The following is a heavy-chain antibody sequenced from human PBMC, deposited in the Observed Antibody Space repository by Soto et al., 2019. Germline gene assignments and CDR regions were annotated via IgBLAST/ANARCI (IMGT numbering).Heavy chain of an antibody. CDR3: ARGGRHSDYYYYYGMDV. J-gene: IGHJ6*02. Sequence: SVKVSCKAFGYTFTIYYIHWVRQAPGQGLEWMGVINTSGGSPTYAQKFQDRVTMTRDTSTSTVYMELSSLRSEDTAVYYCARGGRHSDYYYYYGMDVWGQGTTVTVSS. CDR1: GYTFTIYY. CDR2: INTSGGSP. V-gene: IGHV1-46*01. D-gene: IGHD6-25*01.